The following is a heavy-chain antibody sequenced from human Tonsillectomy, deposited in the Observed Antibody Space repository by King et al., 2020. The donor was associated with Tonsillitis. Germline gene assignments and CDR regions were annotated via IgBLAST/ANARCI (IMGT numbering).Heavy chain of an antibody. V-gene: IGHV4-4*02. CDR3: AREASTGYYVVDYYYYMDV. D-gene: IGHD3-22*01. J-gene: IGHJ6*03. CDR2: IYHSGST. Sequence: QVQLQESGPGLVKPSGTLSLTCAVSGGSISSSNWWSWVRQPPGKGLEWIGEIYHSGSTNYNPSLKSRVTISVDKSKNQFSLKLSSVTAADTAVYYCAREASTGYYVVDYYYYMDVWGKGTTVTVSS. CDR1: GGSISSSNW.